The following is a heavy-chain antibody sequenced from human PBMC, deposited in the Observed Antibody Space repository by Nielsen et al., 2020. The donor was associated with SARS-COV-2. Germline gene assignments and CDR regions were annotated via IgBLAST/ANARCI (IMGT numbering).Heavy chain of an antibody. CDR2: IFYNGRT. V-gene: IGHV4-59*12. CDR1: GASMRNDY. D-gene: IGHD3-10*01. CDR3: ARKSWFWYLDL. J-gene: IGHJ2*01. Sequence: SETLSLTCTVSGASMRNDYWSWIRRPPGKGLEWIGYIFYNGRTNYSPSLKSRVTMSVETSKKRFSLELTSVTAADTAVYYCARKSWFWYLDLWGRGALVTVSS.